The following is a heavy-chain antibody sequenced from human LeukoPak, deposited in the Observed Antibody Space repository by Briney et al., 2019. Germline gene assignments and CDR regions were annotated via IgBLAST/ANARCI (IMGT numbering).Heavy chain of an antibody. Sequence: GASVKVSCKASGGTFSSYAISWVRQAPGQGLEWMGGIIPIFGTANYAQKFQGRVTITADESTSTAYMELSSLRSEDTAVYYCARVGVADDGYFQHWGQGTLVTVSS. CDR2: IIPIFGTA. D-gene: IGHD6-19*01. CDR1: GGTFSSYA. CDR3: ARVGVADDGYFQH. J-gene: IGHJ1*01. V-gene: IGHV1-69*13.